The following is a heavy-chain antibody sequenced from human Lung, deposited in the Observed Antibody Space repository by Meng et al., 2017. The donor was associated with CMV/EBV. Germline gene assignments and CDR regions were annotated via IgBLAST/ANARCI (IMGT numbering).Heavy chain of an antibody. CDR3: ARGVAESLGWEMGY. V-gene: IGHV3-74*03. Sequence: EVQLVESGGGLVQPGGSVRLSWAVSGFTLRRYWMHWVRQATGKGLEWVSRIDSDGRDITYADSVRGRFTISRDDAKNTLYLQMNSLRVEDTAVYYCARGVAESLGWEMGYWGQGTLVTVSS. CDR2: IDSDGRDI. J-gene: IGHJ4*02. CDR1: GFTLRRYW. D-gene: IGHD1-26*01.